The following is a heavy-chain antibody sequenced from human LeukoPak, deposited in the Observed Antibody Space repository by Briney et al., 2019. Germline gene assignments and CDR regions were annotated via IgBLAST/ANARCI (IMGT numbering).Heavy chain of an antibody. CDR1: GGSISSGSYY. D-gene: IGHD3-3*01. Sequence: SQTLSLTCTVSGGSISSGSYYWSWIRQPAGKGLEWIGRIYTSGSTNYNPSLKSRVTISVDTSKNQFSLKLSSVTAADTAVYYCARGGYYDFWSGSPSEYFQHWGQGTLVTVSS. CDR3: ARGGYYDFWSGSPSEYFQH. V-gene: IGHV4-61*02. CDR2: IYTSGST. J-gene: IGHJ1*01.